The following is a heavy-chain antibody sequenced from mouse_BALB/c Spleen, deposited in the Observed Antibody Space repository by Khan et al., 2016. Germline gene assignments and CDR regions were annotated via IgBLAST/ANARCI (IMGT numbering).Heavy chain of an antibody. CDR3: AREGLRRGFAY. CDR2: ISDGGSYT. Sequence: EVQLVESGGGLVKPGGSLKLSCAASGFTFSDYYMYWVRQTPEKRLEWVATISDGGSYTYYPDSVKGRFTIPRDNAKNNLYLQMSSRKSEDTAMYYCAREGLRRGFAYWGQGTLVTVSA. D-gene: IGHD2-4*01. CDR1: GFTFSDYY. J-gene: IGHJ3*01. V-gene: IGHV5-4*02.